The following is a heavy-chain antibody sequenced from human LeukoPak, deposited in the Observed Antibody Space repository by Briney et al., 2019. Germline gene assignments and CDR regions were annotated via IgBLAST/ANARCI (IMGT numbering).Heavy chain of an antibody. V-gene: IGHV3-21*01. D-gene: IGHD2-15*01. CDR3: AREEDEALDY. J-gene: IGHJ4*02. CDR1: GFTFSSYS. CDR2: ISSSSSYI. Sequence: PGGSLRLSCVASGFTFSSYSMNWVRQAPGKGLEWVSSISSSSSYIYYADSVKGRFTISRDNAKNSLYLQMNSLRAEDTAVYYCAREEDEALDYWGQGTLVTVSS.